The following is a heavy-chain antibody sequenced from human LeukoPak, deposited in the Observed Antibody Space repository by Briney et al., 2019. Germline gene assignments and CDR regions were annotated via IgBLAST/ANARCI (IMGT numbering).Heavy chain of an antibody. V-gene: IGHV4-59*01. CDR2: IYYSGST. CDR1: GGSISSYY. J-gene: IGHJ4*02. D-gene: IGHD3-10*01. CDR3: ARGGFGELLNFDY. Sequence: SETLSLTRTVSGGSISSYYWSWIRQPPGKGLEWIGYIYYSGSTNYNPSLKSRVTISVDTSKNQFSLKLSSVTAADTAVYYCARGGFGELLNFDYWGQGTLVTVSS.